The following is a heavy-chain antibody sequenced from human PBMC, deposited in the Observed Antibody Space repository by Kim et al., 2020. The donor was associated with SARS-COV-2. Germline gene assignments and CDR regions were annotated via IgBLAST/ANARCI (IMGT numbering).Heavy chain of an antibody. CDR1: GGSMSSDY. V-gene: IGHV4-59*13. D-gene: IGHD3-10*01. CDR3: ARRVYGISRFDP. CDR2: IYYNGNT. J-gene: IGHJ5*02. Sequence: SETLSLTCTVSGGSMSSDYWSWIRQPPGKGLEWIGHIYYNGNTKYNPSLKSPVTISVDTSKNQFPLKLSSVTAADTAVYYCARRVYGISRFDPWGQGILVTVSS.